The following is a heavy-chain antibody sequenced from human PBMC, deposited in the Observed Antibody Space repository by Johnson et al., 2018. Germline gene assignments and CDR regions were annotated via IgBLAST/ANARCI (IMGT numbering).Heavy chain of an antibody. CDR1: GFTFSSYA. J-gene: IGHJ6*03. CDR2: ISSNGGST. V-gene: IGHV3-64*01. Sequence: VQSGGSLRLSCAASGFTFSSYAMHWVRQAPGKGLEYVSAISSNGGSTYYANSVKGRFTISRDNSKNTLYLQMGSLRAEDMAVYYCARESNPGGYYSDYMDVWGKGTTVTVSS. CDR3: ARESNPGGYYSDYMDV. D-gene: IGHD3-10*01.